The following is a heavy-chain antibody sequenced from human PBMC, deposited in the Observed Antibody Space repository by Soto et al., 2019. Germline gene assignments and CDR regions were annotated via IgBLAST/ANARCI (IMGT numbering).Heavy chain of an antibody. Sequence: PGGSLRLSCAASGFTFSSYAMSWVRQAPGKGLEWVSAFSGSGGRTCYVDSLKGRFTIAGDNSKNTLSLQMSILRAEDTAVYYSANLLQRAVVPIWGQGTMVTVSS. CDR2: FSGSGGRT. CDR3: ANLLQRAVVPI. CDR1: GFTFSSYA. V-gene: IGHV3-23*01. D-gene: IGHD5-18*01. J-gene: IGHJ3*02.